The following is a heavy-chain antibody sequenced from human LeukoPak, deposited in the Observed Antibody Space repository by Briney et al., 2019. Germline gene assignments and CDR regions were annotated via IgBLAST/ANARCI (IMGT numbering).Heavy chain of an antibody. CDR1: GGTFSSYA. J-gene: IGHJ5*02. V-gene: IGHV1-69*05. CDR3: ARAGYYYDSSANHA. Sequence: GASVKVSCKASGGTFSSYAISWVRQAPGQGLEWMGRIIPIFGTANYAQKFQGRVTITTDESTSTAYMELSSLRSEDTAVYYCARAGYYYDSSANHAWGQGTLVTVSS. D-gene: IGHD3-22*01. CDR2: IIPIFGTA.